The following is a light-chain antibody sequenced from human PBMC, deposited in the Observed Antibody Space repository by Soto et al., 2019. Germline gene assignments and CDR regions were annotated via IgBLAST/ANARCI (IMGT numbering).Light chain of an antibody. CDR3: QHYNDWPPTWT. CDR1: QSISTK. Sequence: EIGMTQSPATLSVSPGERATLSCRASQSISTKLAWYQQKPGQAPRVLIYGASTRATGLPARFSGSGSGTVFTLTISSLQSEDFAVYHCQHYNDWPPTWTFGQGTRVEIK. V-gene: IGKV3-15*01. J-gene: IGKJ1*01. CDR2: GAS.